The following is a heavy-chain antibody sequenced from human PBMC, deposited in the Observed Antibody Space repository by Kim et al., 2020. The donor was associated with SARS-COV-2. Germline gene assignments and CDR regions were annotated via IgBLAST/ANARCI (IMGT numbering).Heavy chain of an antibody. CDR1: GFTFDDYA. CDR2: ISGDGGST. D-gene: IGHD6-19*01. Sequence: GGSLRLSCAASGFTFDDYAMHWVRQAPGKGLEWVSLISGDGGSTYYADSVKGRFTISRDNSKNSLYLQMNSLRTEDTALYYCAKANLRGSSGWYYYYGMDVWGQGTTVTVSS. J-gene: IGHJ6*02. V-gene: IGHV3-43*02. CDR3: AKANLRGSSGWYYYYGMDV.